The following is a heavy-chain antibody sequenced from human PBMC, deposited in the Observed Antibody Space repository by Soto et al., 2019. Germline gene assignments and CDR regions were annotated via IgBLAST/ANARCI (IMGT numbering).Heavy chain of an antibody. CDR2: ISAYNGNT. Sequence: QVQLVQSGAEVKKPGASVKVSCKASGYTFTSYGISWVRQAPGQGPEWMGWISAYNGNTNYAQKLQGRVTMTTDTYTSTAYMERRSLRSDDTAVYYCARAMVRGVIVAVGDYWGQGTLVTVSS. CDR1: GYTFTSYG. J-gene: IGHJ4*02. V-gene: IGHV1-18*01. D-gene: IGHD3-10*01. CDR3: ARAMVRGVIVAVGDY.